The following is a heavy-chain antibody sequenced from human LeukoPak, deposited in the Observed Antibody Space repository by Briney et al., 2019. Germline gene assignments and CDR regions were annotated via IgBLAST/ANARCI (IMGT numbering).Heavy chain of an antibody. CDR2: ISGSGGST. V-gene: IGHV3-23*01. J-gene: IGHJ5*02. D-gene: IGHD1-26*01. CDR3: AKDPLIVGATGWFDP. CDR1: GFTFSSYA. Sequence: GGSLGLSCAASGFTFSSYAMSWVRQAPGKGLEWVSAISGSGGSTYYADSVKGRFTISRDNSKNTLYLQMNSLRAEDTAVYYCAKDPLIVGATGWFDPWGQGTLVTVSS.